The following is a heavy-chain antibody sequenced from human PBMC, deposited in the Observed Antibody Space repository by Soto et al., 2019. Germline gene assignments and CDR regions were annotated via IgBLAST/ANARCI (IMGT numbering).Heavy chain of an antibody. D-gene: IGHD2-8*02. V-gene: IGHV3-21*02. CDR1: GFIFENYA. CDR3: AIGLPTYWSLLN. CDR2: ISSSSSYI. J-gene: IGHJ4*02. Sequence: EVQLVESGGGLVKPGGSLRLSCAASGFIFENYAMNWVRQAPGKGLECVSFISSSSSYIHYADSVQGRFTISRDNAKKSLFLQIHSLRDEDTAVYYCAIGLPTYWSLLNWGQGTLVTVSS.